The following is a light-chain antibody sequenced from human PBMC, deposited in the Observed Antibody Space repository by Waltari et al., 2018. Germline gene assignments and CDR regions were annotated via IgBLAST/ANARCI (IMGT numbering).Light chain of an antibody. CDR2: RNN. CDR1: SPNIGSNY. CDR3: AAWDDSLRV. V-gene: IGLV1-47*01. J-gene: IGLJ2*01. Sequence: QSVLTQPPSASGTPGQRVTISCSGSSPNIGSNYVYWYQQLPGTAPKLRIYRNNQRPSGVPDRFAGSKSGTSASLAIRGLRSEDEADYYCAAWDDSLRVFGGGTKLTVL.